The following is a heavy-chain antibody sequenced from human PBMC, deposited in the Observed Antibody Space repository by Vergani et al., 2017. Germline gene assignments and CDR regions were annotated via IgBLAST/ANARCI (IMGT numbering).Heavy chain of an antibody. CDR2: INSDVSST. D-gene: IGHD5-24*01. V-gene: IGHV3-74*01. J-gene: IGHJ2*01. Sequence: EVQLVESGGGLVQPGGSLRLSCAASGFTFSSYWMHWVRQAPGKGLVWVSRINSDVSSTSYADSVKGRFTISRDNAKNTLYLQMNSLRAEDTAVYYCARGRRDGYNWSNWYFELWGRGTLVTVSS. CDR1: GFTFSSYW. CDR3: ARGRRDGYNWSNWYFEL.